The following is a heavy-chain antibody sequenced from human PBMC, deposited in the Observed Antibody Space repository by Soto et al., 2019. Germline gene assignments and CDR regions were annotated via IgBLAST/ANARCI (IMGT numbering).Heavy chain of an antibody. J-gene: IGHJ4*02. Sequence: QVQLQESGPRLMKPSETLSLTCSVSGASIINGGYYWAWIRQSTGEGLEWIGSMLYTGNTFYKPSLRSRVTITADTSKNQFSPRLDSVTATDSAIYYCTRHAPYDGFDYWGQGTLLSVSA. D-gene: IGHD3-3*01. CDR3: TRHAPYDGFDY. CDR2: MLYTGNT. V-gene: IGHV4-39*01. CDR1: GASIINGGYY.